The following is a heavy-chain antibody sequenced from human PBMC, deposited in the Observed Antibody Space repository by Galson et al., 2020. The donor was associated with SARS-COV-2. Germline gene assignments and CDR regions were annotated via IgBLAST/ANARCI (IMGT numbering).Heavy chain of an antibody. CDR1: GYTFTSYA. J-gene: IGHJ4*02. CDR3: ARERVYGSGSYYPPGN. Sequence: ASVKVSCKASGYTFTSYAMHWVRQAPGQRLEWMGWINAGNGNTKYSQKFQGRVTITRDTSASTAYMELSSLRSEDTAVYYCARERVYGSGSYYPPGNWGQGTLVTVSS. CDR2: INAGNGNT. D-gene: IGHD3-10*01. V-gene: IGHV1-3*01.